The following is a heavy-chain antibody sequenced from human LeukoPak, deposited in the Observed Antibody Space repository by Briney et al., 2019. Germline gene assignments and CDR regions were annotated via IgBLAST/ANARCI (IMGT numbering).Heavy chain of an antibody. D-gene: IGHD5-24*01. CDR3: TRDRGDGYNSLNY. Sequence: SETLSLTCTVSGGSISSYYWSWIRQPPGKGLEWIGYIYYSGSTNYNPSLKSRVTISVDTSKNQFSLKLSSVTAADTAVYYCTRDRGDGYNSLNYWGQGTLVTVPS. J-gene: IGHJ4*02. CDR2: IYYSGST. CDR1: GGSISSYY. V-gene: IGHV4-59*01.